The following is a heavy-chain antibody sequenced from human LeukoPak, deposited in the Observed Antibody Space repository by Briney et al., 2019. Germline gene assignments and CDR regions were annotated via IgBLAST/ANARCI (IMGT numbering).Heavy chain of an antibody. CDR1: GFTFSTSG. J-gene: IGHJ6*02. V-gene: IGHV3-33*01. D-gene: IGHD2-2*01. CDR3: ARDPSYCSSTSCYVGSPLYYYYPMDV. Sequence: GGSLRLSCAASGFTFSTSGMHWVRQAPGKGLEWVAVIWFDGSNKHYADSVKGRFTISRDNSENTLYLQMNSLRAEDTAVYYCARDPSYCSSTSCYVGSPLYYYYPMDVWGQGTTVTVSS. CDR2: IWFDGSNK.